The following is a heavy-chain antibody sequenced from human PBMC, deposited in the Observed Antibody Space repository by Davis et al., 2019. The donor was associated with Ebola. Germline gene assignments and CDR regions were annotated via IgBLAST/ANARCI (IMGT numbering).Heavy chain of an antibody. CDR2: ISSSSSTI. V-gene: IGHV3-48*02. CDR3: ARVFNRMVAAKPYFDY. Sequence: PGGSLRLSCAASGFTFSSYSMNWVRQAPGKGLEWVSYISSSSSTIYYADSVKGRFTISRDNAKNSLYLQMNSLRDEDTAVYYCARVFNRMVAAKPYFDYWGQGTLVTVSS. D-gene: IGHD2-15*01. CDR1: GFTFSSYS. J-gene: IGHJ4*02.